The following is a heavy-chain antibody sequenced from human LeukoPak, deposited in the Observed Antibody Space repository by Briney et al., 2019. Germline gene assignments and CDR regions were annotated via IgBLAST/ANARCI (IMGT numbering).Heavy chain of an antibody. J-gene: IGHJ3*02. D-gene: IGHD3-16*01. V-gene: IGHV1-24*01. CDR2: FDPEDGET. CDR1: GYTLTELS. CDR3: ASLRGEWDQKSPHDAFDI. Sequence: GASMKVSCKVSGYTLTELSMHWVRQAPGKGLEWMGGFDPEDGETIYAQKFQGRVTMTRDTSISTAYMELSRLRSDDTAVYYCASLRGEWDQKSPHDAFDIWGQGTMVTVSS.